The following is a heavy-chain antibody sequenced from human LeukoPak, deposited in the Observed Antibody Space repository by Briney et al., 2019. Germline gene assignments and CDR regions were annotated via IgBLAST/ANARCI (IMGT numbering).Heavy chain of an antibody. Sequence: GASVKVSCKASGGTFSSYAISWVRQAPGQGLEWMGRIIPILGIANYAQKFQGRVTITADKSTSTAYMELSSLRSEDTAVYYCARAVYGDYEGLARGDAFDIWGQGTMVTVSS. CDR2: IIPILGIA. CDR1: GGTFSSYA. J-gene: IGHJ3*02. V-gene: IGHV1-69*04. D-gene: IGHD4-17*01. CDR3: ARAVYGDYEGLARGDAFDI.